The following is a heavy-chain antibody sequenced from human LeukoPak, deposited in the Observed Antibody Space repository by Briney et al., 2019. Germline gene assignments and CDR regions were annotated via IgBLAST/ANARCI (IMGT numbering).Heavy chain of an antibody. CDR3: ARRYKYSTSSDAFDI. J-gene: IGHJ3*02. D-gene: IGHD6-6*01. V-gene: IGHV4-59*08. CDR1: GGSFSGYY. Sequence: SETLSLTCAVYGGSFSGYYWSWIRQPPGKGLEWIGYIYYSGSTNYNPSLKSRVTISGDTSKNQFSLKLSSVTAADTAVYYCARRYKYSTSSDAFDIWGQGTMVTVSS. CDR2: IYYSGST.